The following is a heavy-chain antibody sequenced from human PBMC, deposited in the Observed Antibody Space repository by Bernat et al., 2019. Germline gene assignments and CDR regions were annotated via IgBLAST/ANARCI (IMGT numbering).Heavy chain of an antibody. Sequence: QVQLVQSGAEVKKPGASVKVSCKASGYTFTSYGISWMRQAPGQGLEWMGWISAYNGNTNYAQKLQGRVTMTTDTSTSTAYMELRSLRSDDTAVYYCARVDRGLWFGVLLDYWGQGTLVTVSS. V-gene: IGHV1-18*01. CDR3: ARVDRGLWFGVLLDY. J-gene: IGHJ4*02. CDR2: ISAYNGNT. CDR1: GYTFTSYG. D-gene: IGHD3-10*01.